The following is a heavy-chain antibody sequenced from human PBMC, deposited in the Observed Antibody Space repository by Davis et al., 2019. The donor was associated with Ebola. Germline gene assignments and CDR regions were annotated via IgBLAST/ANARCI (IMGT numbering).Heavy chain of an antibody. D-gene: IGHD2/OR15-2a*01. CDR1: GYTFINYD. CDR3: VRGPESCRTLSCPYYFDS. CDR2: MNPNSGNT. V-gene: IGHV1-8*01. J-gene: IGHJ4*02. Sequence: AASVKVSCKASGYTFINYDINWVRQATGQGLEWVGWMNPNSGNTGYAQKFQGRVTMTRNTSINTAYMELSSLRSEDTAVYYCVRGPESCRTLSCPYYFDSWGQGTLVAVSS.